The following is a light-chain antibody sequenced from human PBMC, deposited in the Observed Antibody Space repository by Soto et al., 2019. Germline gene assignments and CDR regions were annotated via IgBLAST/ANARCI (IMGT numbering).Light chain of an antibody. V-gene: IGKV1-5*03. CDR2: KAS. J-gene: IGKJ1*01. CDR3: QQGDIWPWT. Sequence: DIQMTQSPSTLSGSVGDRVTITCRASQTISSWLAWYQQKPGKAPKLLIYKASTLKSGVPSRFSGSGSGTEFTLTISSLQPDDFATYYCQQGDIWPWTFGQGTKVDIK. CDR1: QTISSW.